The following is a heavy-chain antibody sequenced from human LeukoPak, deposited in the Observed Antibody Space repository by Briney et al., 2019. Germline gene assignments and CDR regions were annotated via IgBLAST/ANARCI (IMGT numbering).Heavy chain of an antibody. CDR3: ARSPYSESYYGDAFDI. Sequence: GGSLRLSCAASGLTISSYSMNWVRQAPGKGLQWVSYISSSSSTIYYADSVKGRFTISRDNAKNSLYLQMNSLRAEDTAVYYCARSPYSESYYGDAFDIWGQGTMVTVSS. V-gene: IGHV3-48*01. CDR1: GLTISSYS. J-gene: IGHJ3*02. CDR2: ISSSSSTI. D-gene: IGHD1-26*01.